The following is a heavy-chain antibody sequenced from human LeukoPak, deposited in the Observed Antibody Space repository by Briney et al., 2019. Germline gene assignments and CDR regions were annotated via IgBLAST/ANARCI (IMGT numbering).Heavy chain of an antibody. V-gene: IGHV3-30*04. CDR1: GFTLSTYA. CDR3: ARDANSYYYHMDV. CDR2: ISYDGSNK. J-gene: IGHJ6*02. Sequence: GGSLRLSCAASGFTLSTYAMHWVRQAPGKGLEWVAIISYDGSNKYYADSVKGRFTISRDNSKNTLYPQMNSLRAEDTAVYYCARDANSYYYHMDVWGQGTTVTVSS.